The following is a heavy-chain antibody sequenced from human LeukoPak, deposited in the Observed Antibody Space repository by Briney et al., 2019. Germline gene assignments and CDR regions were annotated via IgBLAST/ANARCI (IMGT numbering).Heavy chain of an antibody. CDR3: ARAVLIGYDPTSPYYFDY. Sequence: SETLSLTCTVSGGSISSYYWSWIRQPPGKGLEWIGYIYYSGSTNYNPSLKSRVTISVDTSKNQFSLKLSSVTAADTAVYYCARAVLIGYDPTSPYYFDYWGQGTLVTVSS. J-gene: IGHJ4*02. CDR1: GGSISSYY. CDR2: IYYSGST. V-gene: IGHV4-59*01. D-gene: IGHD5-12*01.